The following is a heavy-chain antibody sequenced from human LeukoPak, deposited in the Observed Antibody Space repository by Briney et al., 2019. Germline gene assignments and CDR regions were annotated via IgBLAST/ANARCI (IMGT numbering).Heavy chain of an antibody. Sequence: SETRSLTCAVSGGSISSYYCSWIRQPAGKGLEWIGRIYTSGSTNYNPSLRSRVTMSVDTSKNQFSLKLSSVTAADTAVYYCAGDFWSGYYFRDWGQGTLVTVSS. CDR2: IYTSGST. CDR3: AGDFWSGYYFRD. CDR1: GGSISSYY. V-gene: IGHV4-4*07. D-gene: IGHD3-3*01. J-gene: IGHJ4*02.